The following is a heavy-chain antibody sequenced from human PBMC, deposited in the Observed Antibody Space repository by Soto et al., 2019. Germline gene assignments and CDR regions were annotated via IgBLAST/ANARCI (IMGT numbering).Heavy chain of an antibody. D-gene: IGHD2-8*01. J-gene: IGHJ4*01. CDR1: GYTFTTHN. CDR3: VRYGVAAAY. CDR2: MNPNSGTT. Sequence: AASVKVSCKASGYTFTTHNINWVRQATGQGLEWMGWMNPNSGTTGYAQKFQDRITLTRDTSKTTAYMELSSLTSDDTALYFCVRYGVAAAYWGQGTQVTVSS. V-gene: IGHV1-8*02.